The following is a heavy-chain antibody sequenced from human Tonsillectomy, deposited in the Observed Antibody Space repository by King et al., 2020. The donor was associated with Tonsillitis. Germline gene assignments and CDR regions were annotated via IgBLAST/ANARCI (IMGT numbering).Heavy chain of an antibody. CDR1: GFTFSNAW. J-gene: IGHJ5*02. V-gene: IGHV3-15*01. Sequence: EVQLVESGGGLVKPGGSLRLSCAASGFTFSNAWMSWVRQAPGKGLEWVGRIKSKTDGGTTDYAAPVKGRFTISRDDSKNTLYLQMNSLKTADTAVYYCTTDSEDHHFDPWGQGTLVTVSS. D-gene: IGHD1-14*01. CDR3: TTDSEDHHFDP. CDR2: IKSKTDGGTT.